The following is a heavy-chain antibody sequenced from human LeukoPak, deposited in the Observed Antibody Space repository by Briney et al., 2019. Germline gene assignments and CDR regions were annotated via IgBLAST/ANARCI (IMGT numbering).Heavy chain of an antibody. CDR3: ARDLEVYYDSSGVDY. J-gene: IGHJ4*02. CDR2: ISYDGSNK. D-gene: IGHD3-22*01. CDR1: GFTFSSYA. Sequence: GRPLRLSCAASGFTFSSYAMHWVRQAPGKGLEWVAVISYDGSNKYYADSVKGRFTISRDNSKNTLYLQMNSLRAEDTAVYYCARDLEVYYDSSGVDYWGQGTLVTVSS. V-gene: IGHV3-30-3*01.